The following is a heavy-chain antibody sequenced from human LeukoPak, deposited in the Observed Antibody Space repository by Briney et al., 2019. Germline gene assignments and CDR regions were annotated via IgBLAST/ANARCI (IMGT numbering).Heavy chain of an antibody. CDR1: GFTFGAYW. J-gene: IGHJ6*02. Sequence: GSLRLSCGASGFTFGAYWMHWVRQAPGQGLVWVSRIQENGRERTYADSVKGRFTISRDNAKNTVYLQMNSLRAEDTAVYYCTSDRVFYGLDLWGRGTTVIVSS. CDR3: TSDRVFYGLDL. V-gene: IGHV3-74*01. CDR2: IQENGRER.